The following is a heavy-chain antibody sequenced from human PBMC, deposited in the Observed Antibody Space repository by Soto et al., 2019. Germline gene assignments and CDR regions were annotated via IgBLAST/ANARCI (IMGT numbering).Heavy chain of an antibody. CDR3: ARKSDSLIDY. V-gene: IGHV3-33*01. J-gene: IGHJ4*02. CDR2: IWLDGSNK. CDR1: GFPFRSYD. Sequence: QVQLVESGGGLVQPGRSLRLSCATSGFPFRSYDMHWVRQAPGKGLEWVAVIWLDGSNKYYADSVRGRFTISRDNSNHTVYLEMNSLRAEDSAVYYCARKSDSLIDYWGQGILVTVST. D-gene: IGHD3-22*01.